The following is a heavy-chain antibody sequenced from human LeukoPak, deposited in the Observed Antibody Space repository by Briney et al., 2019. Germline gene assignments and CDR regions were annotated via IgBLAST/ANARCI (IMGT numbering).Heavy chain of an antibody. Sequence: GGSLRLSCAASGFSFSSFAMTWVRQAPGKGLEWVANINQDGSEKYFVDSVRGRFTISRDNAKNSLHLQMNTLRAEDTAVYYCARERDGRFFDYWGQGTLVTVSS. CDR2: INQDGSEK. D-gene: IGHD5-24*01. V-gene: IGHV3-7*01. J-gene: IGHJ4*02. CDR1: GFSFSSFA. CDR3: ARERDGRFFDY.